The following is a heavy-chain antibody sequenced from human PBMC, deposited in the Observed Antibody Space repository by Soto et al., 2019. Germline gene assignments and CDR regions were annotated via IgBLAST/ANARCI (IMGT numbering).Heavy chain of an antibody. CDR1: GFTFTSSA. CDR3: AKHKPRGAGRFTYYGMDV. J-gene: IGHJ6*02. Sequence: PSVKVSCKASGFTFTSSAVQWVRQARGQRLEWIGWIVVGSGNTNYAQKFQERVTITRDMSISTAYLQWISLKPSDTAMYYCAKHKPRGAGRFTYYGMDVGAQGTTVTVSS. CDR2: IVVGSGNT. D-gene: IGHD3-16*02. V-gene: IGHV1-58*01.